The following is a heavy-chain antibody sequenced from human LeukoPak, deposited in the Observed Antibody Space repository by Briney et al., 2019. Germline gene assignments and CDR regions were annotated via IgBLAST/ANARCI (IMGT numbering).Heavy chain of an antibody. J-gene: IGHJ2*01. CDR1: DGSITNYD. Sequence: SETLSLTCTVSDGSITNYDWSWIRQPPGKGLEWIGYIYYSGSTNYNPSLKSRVTISVDTSKNQFSLKLSSVTAADTAVYYCARCWGDIVVPSWYFDLWGRGTLVTVSS. CDR3: ARCWGDIVVPSWYFDL. V-gene: IGHV4-59*08. CDR2: IYYSGST. D-gene: IGHD5-12*01.